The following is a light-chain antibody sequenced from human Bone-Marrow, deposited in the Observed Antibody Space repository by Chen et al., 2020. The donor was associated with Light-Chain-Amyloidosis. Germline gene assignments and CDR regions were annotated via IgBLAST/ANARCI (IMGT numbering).Light chain of an antibody. CDR3: QVWDRSSDRPV. CDR2: DDS. V-gene: IGLV3-21*02. J-gene: IGLJ3*02. Sequence: SYVLTQPSSVSVAPGQTATIACGGNNIGSTSVHWYQQTPGQAPLLVVYDDSDRTSGIRGRLSGANSGNTATLTISRVEAGDEADYYCQVWDRSSDRPVFGGGTKLTVL. CDR1: NIGSTS.